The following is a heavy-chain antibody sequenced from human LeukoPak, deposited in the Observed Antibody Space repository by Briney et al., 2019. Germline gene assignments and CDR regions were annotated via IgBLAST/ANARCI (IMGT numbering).Heavy chain of an antibody. CDR1: GGSISSYY. V-gene: IGHV4-4*07. CDR2: IYTSGST. Sequence: PSETPSLTCTVSGGSISSYYWSWIRQPAGKGLEWIGRIYTSGSTNYNPSLKSRVTMSVDTSKNQFSLKLSSVTAADTAVYYCARDFWRNYDFWSGYYLPGYYYMDVWGKGTTVTVSS. CDR3: ARDFWRNYDFWSGYYLPGYYYMDV. D-gene: IGHD3-3*01. J-gene: IGHJ6*03.